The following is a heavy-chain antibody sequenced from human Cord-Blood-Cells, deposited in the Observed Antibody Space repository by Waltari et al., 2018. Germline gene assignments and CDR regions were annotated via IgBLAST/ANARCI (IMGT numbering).Heavy chain of an antibody. CDR3: ARHEDGSGSYYILYAFDI. J-gene: IGHJ3*02. Sequence: QLQLQESGPGLVKPSDTLSPTCTVSGRSISSSSSYWGWIRHPPGKGLEWIGSIYYSGSTYYNPSLKSRVTISVDTSKNQFSLKLSSVTAADTAVYYCARHEDGSGSYYILYAFDIWGQGTMVTVSS. D-gene: IGHD3-10*01. V-gene: IGHV4-39*01. CDR2: IYYSGST. CDR1: GRSISSSSSY.